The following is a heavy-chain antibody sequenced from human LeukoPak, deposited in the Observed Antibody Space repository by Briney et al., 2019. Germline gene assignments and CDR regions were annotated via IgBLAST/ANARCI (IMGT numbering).Heavy chain of an antibody. CDR1: GFTFSSYG. J-gene: IGHJ4*02. Sequence: QAGGSLRLSCAASGFTFSSYGMHWVRQAPGKGLEWVAVISYDGSNKYYADSVKGRFTISRDNSKNTLYLQMNSLRAEDTAVYYCARDISGYYYFDYWGQGTLVTVSS. D-gene: IGHD3-22*01. CDR3: ARDISGYYYFDY. CDR2: ISYDGSNK. V-gene: IGHV3-30*03.